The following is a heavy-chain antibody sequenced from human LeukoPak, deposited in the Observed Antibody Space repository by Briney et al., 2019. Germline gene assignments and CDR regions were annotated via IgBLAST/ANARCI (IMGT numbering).Heavy chain of an antibody. CDR3: AKVHYYDSSGYLYYFDY. CDR2: ISGSGGST. D-gene: IGHD3-22*01. CDR1: GFTSSSYA. J-gene: IGHJ4*02. Sequence: GGSLRLSCAASGFTSSSYAMSWVRQAPGKGLEWVSAISGSGGSTYYADSVKGRFTISRDNSKNTLYLQMNSLRAEDTAVYYCAKVHYYDSSGYLYYFDYWGQGTLVTVSS. V-gene: IGHV3-23*01.